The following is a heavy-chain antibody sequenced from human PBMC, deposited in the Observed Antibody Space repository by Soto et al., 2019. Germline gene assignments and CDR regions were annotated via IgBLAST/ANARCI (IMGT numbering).Heavy chain of an antibody. Sequence: ASVKVSCKASGYTFTSYGISWVRQAPGQGLEWMGWISAYNGNTKYAQKFQGRVTMTTDTSTSTAYMEVRSLRSDDTAVYYCARDAAAGLNDYSRQGTLDIVSS. V-gene: IGHV1-18*01. CDR3: ARDAAAGLNDY. CDR2: ISAYNGNT. J-gene: IGHJ4*02. D-gene: IGHD6-13*01. CDR1: GYTFTSYG.